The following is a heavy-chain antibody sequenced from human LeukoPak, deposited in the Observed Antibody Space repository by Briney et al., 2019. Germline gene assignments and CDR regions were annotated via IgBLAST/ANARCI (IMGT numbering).Heavy chain of an antibody. D-gene: IGHD5-18*01. CDR3: ARTDTAMGCFDY. Sequence: SETLSLTCTVSGGSISSYYWSWIRQPPGKGLEWIGYIYYSGSTNYNPSLKSRVTISVDTSKNQFSLKLSSVTAADTAVYYCARTDTAMGCFDYWGQGTLVTVSP. CDR1: GGSISSYY. CDR2: IYYSGST. V-gene: IGHV4-59*01. J-gene: IGHJ4*02.